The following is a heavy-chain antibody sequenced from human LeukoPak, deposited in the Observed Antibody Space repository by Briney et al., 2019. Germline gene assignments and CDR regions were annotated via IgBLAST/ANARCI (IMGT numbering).Heavy chain of an antibody. J-gene: IGHJ2*01. V-gene: IGHV3-23*01. CDR1: RFTFSSYA. Sequence: PGGSLRLSCAASRFTFSSYAMSWVRQAPGKGLEWVSAISGSGGSTYYADSVRGRFTISRDNAKNSLYLQMNSLRAEDTAVYYCARDGLAAATLHWCFDLWGRGTLVTVSS. CDR3: ARDGLAAATLHWCFDL. CDR2: ISGSGGST. D-gene: IGHD6-25*01.